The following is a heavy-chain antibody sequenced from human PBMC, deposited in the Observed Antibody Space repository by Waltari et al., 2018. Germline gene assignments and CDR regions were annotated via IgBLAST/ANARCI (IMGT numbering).Heavy chain of an antibody. V-gene: IGHV3-72*01. CDR2: SRNIAYGYMT. D-gene: IGHD1-1*01. CDR1: GYTVSDCY. Sequence: EVELVASGGDLVQPGGSLRLSCAASGYTVSDCYIDWVRQAPGKGLVCVVVSRNIAYGYMTVYDASVGGRFTISRDDSNKSVYLKMSSLNTEHTAIYFCARSYTGSPIDVWGQGTTVTVSS. CDR3: ARSYTGSPIDV. J-gene: IGHJ6*02.